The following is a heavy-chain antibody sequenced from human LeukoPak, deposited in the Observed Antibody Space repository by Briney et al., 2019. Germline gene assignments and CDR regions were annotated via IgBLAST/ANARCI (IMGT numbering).Heavy chain of an antibody. CDR2: IYYSRST. V-gene: IGHV4-39*01. CDR1: GGSISSSSYY. J-gene: IGHJ4*02. CDR3: ARINRGWAYDY. Sequence: PSETLSLTCTVSGGSISSSSYYWGWIRQPPGKGLEWIGSIYYSRSTYYNPSLKSRVTISVDTSKNQFSLKLSSVTAADTAVYYCARINRGWAYDYWGQGTLVTVSS. D-gene: IGHD3-10*01.